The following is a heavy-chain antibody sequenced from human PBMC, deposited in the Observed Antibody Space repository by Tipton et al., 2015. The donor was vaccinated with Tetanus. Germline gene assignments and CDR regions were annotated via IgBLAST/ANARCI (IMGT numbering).Heavy chain of an antibody. Sequence: TLFLTCTVAGDSISSGGYYWNWVRQNPGKGLEWLGYIFSGGTTFYSPSLNGRVSMSLDTSKNLFALRLASVTAADTAVYYCARDRHPYRISGAFRGNDALDIWGPGALVTVSS. CDR2: IFSGGTT. CDR3: ARDRHPYRISGAFRGNDALDI. J-gene: IGHJ3*02. D-gene: IGHD1-26*01. CDR1: GDSISSGGYY. V-gene: IGHV4-31*03.